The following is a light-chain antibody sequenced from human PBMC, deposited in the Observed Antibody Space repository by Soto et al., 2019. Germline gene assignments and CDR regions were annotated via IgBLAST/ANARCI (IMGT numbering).Light chain of an antibody. Sequence: DIQMTQSPSTLSASVGDRVTIVCRASQSISIWLAWYQQKPGKAPKLLIYNGSILESGVPSRFSGGGSGTEFTLTISSLQPDDFATYFCQHYSGYSRTFGQGTKV. CDR1: QSISIW. J-gene: IGKJ1*01. CDR3: QHYSGYSRT. CDR2: NGS. V-gene: IGKV1-5*02.